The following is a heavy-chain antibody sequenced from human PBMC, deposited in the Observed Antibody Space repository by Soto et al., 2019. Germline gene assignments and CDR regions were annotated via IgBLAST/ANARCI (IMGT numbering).Heavy chain of an antibody. D-gene: IGHD3-16*01. CDR1: GGSISSYY. V-gene: IGHV4-59*01. CDR2: IYYSGST. J-gene: IGHJ4*02. Sequence: SETLSLTCTVSGGSISSYYWSWIRQPPGKGLEWIGYIYYSGSTNYNPSLKSRVTISVDTSKNQFSLKLSSVTAADTAVYYCASYVRGIGPDYWGQGTLVTVSS. CDR3: ASYVRGIGPDY.